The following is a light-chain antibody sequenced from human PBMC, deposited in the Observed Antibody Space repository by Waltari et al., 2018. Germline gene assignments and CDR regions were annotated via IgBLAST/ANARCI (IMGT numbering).Light chain of an antibody. J-gene: IGKJ1*01. CDR2: AAS. CDR1: QVISNY. Sequence: IQWTQSPSSRSASVGDSVTITCRASQVISNYLAWDQQKPGKAPKLLIYAASTLQSGVPSRFSVSGSGTDFTLTFSSLQPEDFATYYCQQLNSYQWTFGQGTKVEIK. V-gene: IGKV1-9*01. CDR3: QQLNSYQWT.